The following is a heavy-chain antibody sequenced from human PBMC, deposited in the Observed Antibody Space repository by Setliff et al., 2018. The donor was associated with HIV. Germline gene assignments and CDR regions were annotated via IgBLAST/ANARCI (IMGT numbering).Heavy chain of an antibody. J-gene: IGHJ4*02. CDR1: GYSISSGYY. CDR2: IYHSGST. Sequence: PSETLSLTCAVSGYSISSGYYWGWIRQPPGKGLEWIGSIYHSGSTYYNPSLKSRVTISLDTSKNQFSLKLSSVTAADTAVYYCGRLSDTAMASFDSWGQGTLVTVSS. D-gene: IGHD5-18*01. CDR3: GRLSDTAMASFDS. V-gene: IGHV4-38-2*01.